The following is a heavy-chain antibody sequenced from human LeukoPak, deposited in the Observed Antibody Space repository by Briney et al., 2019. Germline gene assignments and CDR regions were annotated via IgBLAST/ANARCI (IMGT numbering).Heavy chain of an antibody. J-gene: IGHJ4*02. Sequence: ASVKVSCKASGYTFTSYGISWVRQAPGQGLEWMGWISAYNGNTNYAQKLQGRVTMTTDTSTSTAYMELRSLRSDDTAVYYCARRYCTNGVCSYFDYWGQGTLVTVSS. CDR2: ISAYNGNT. D-gene: IGHD2-8*01. V-gene: IGHV1-18*01. CDR1: GYTFTSYG. CDR3: ARRYCTNGVCSYFDY.